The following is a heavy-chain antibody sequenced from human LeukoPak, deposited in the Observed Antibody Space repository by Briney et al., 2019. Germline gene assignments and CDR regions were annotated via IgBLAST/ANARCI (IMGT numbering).Heavy chain of an antibody. D-gene: IGHD3-10*01. CDR3: ARVLSAHGGPGLLWFGEPVDY. J-gene: IGHJ4*02. CDR2: INPNSGGT. Sequence: ASVKVSCKASGYTFTGYYMHWVRHAPGQGLEWMGWINPNSGGTNYAQKFQGRVTMTRDTSISTAYMELSRLRSDDTAVYYCARVLSAHGGPGLLWFGEPVDYWGQGTLVTVSS. V-gene: IGHV1-2*02. CDR1: GYTFTGYY.